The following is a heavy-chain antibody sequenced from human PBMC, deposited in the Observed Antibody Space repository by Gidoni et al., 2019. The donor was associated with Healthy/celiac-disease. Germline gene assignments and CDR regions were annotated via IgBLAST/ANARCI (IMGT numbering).Heavy chain of an antibody. D-gene: IGHD3-3*02. CDR3: TQVFIFGVVIPHFYFDY. Sequence: EVQLVESGGGLVQPGRSLRLSCTASGFTFVDYAMSWFRQAPGKGLEWVGSIRSKAYGGTTEYAASVKGRFTISRDDSKSIAYLQMNSLKTEDTAVYYCTQVFIFGVVIPHFYFDYWGQGTLVTVSS. J-gene: IGHJ4*02. CDR2: IRSKAYGGTT. CDR1: GFTFVDYA. V-gene: IGHV3-49*03.